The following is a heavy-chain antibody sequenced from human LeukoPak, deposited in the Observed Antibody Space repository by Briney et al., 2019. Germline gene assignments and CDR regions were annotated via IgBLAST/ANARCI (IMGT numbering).Heavy chain of an antibody. CDR3: ARPYSSSWYWFDP. V-gene: IGHV1-8*01. CDR2: MNPNSGNT. J-gene: IGHJ5*02. D-gene: IGHD6-13*01. Sequence: ASVKVSCKASGYTFTSYDINWVRQATGQGLEWMGWMNPNSGNTGYAQKFQGRVTITRNTSISTAYMELSSLRSEDTAVYYCARPYSSSWYWFDPWGQGTLVTVSS. CDR1: GYTFTSYD.